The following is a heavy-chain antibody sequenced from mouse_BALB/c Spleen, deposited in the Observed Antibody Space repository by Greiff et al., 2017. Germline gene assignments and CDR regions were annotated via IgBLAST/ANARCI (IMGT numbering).Heavy chain of an antibody. CDR3: ARDEATVVADY. CDR1: GYSITSGYY. D-gene: IGHD1-1*01. CDR2: ISYDGSN. J-gene: IGHJ2*01. V-gene: IGHV3-6*02. Sequence: EVQLVESGPGLVKPSQSLSLTCSVTGYSITSGYYWNWIRQFPGNKLEWMGYISYDGSNNYNPSLKNRISITRDTSKNQFFLKLNSVTTEDTATYYCARDEATVVADYWGQGTTLTVSS.